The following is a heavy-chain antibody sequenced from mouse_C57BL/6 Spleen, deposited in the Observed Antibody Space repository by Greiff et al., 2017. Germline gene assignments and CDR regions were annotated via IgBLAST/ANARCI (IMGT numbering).Heavy chain of an antibody. Sequence: QVQLQQSGAELVRPGASVTLSCKASGYTFPDYDMHWVKQTPVHGLEWIGAIDPETGGTASNQKFKGKAILTADKSSSTAYMELRSLTSEDSAVDYCTRSAGYYTWLAYGGQGTLVTVSA. CDR2: IDPETGGT. D-gene: IGHD2-3*01. V-gene: IGHV1-15*01. CDR1: GYTFPDYD. J-gene: IGHJ3*01. CDR3: TRSAGYYTWLAY.